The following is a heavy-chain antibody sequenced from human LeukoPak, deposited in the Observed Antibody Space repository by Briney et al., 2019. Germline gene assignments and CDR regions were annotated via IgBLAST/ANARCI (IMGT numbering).Heavy chain of an antibody. CDR1: GGSISSSSYY. D-gene: IGHD3-9*01. J-gene: IGHJ4*02. V-gene: IGHV4-39*01. CDR3: ARQNYDIFDY. CDR2: IYYSGST. Sequence: SETLSLTCTVSGGSISSSSYYWGWIRQPPGKGLEWIGSIYYSGSTYYNPSLKSRVTISVDTSKNQFSLKLSSVTAADTAVYYCARQNYDIFDYWGQGTLVTVSS.